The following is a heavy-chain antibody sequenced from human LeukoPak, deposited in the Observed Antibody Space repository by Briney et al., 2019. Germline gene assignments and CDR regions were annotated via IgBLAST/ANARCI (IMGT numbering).Heavy chain of an antibody. J-gene: IGHJ3*02. V-gene: IGHV4-59*12. CDR1: GGSISGYY. Sequence: SETLSLTRTVTGGSISGYYWSWIRQPPGKGLEWIGYLYYSGSTNYNPSLKSRVTISVDTSKNQFSLKLSSVTAADTALYYCAREMDYYDSSGYDAFDIWGQGTMVTVS. D-gene: IGHD3-22*01. CDR3: AREMDYYDSSGYDAFDI. CDR2: LYYSGST.